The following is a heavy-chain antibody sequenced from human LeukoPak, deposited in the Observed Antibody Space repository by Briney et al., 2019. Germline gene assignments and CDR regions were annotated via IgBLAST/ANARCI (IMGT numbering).Heavy chain of an antibody. CDR2: IWYDGSNK. CDR3: ARDRGYSSYYFDY. CDR1: GFTFSRSW. Sequence: PGGSLRLSCAASGFTFSRSWMSWVRQAPGKGLEWVAVIWYDGSNKYYADSVKGRFTISRDNSKNTLYLQMNSLRAEDTAVYYCARDRGYSSYYFDYWGQGTLVTVSS. J-gene: IGHJ4*02. V-gene: IGHV3-33*08. D-gene: IGHD6-13*01.